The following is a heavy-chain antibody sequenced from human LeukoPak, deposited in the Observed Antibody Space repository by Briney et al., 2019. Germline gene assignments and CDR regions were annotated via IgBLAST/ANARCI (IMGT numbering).Heavy chain of an antibody. CDR3: AREVAATSCFDY. CDR1: GYTFISYT. D-gene: IGHD2-15*01. J-gene: IGHJ4*02. Sequence: ASVKVSCKASGYTFISYTLHWVRQAPGQGLEWMGIINPSGGSTSYAQKFQGRVTMTRDTSTSTVYMELSSLRSEDTAVYYCAREVAATSCFDYWGQGTLVTVSS. V-gene: IGHV1-46*01. CDR2: INPSGGST.